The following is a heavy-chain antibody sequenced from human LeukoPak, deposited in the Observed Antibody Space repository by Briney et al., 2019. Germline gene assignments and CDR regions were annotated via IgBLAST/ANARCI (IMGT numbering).Heavy chain of an antibody. CDR1: GFTFSTYS. Sequence: KSGGFLRLSCAASGFTFSTYSMNWVRQAPGKGLEWVSYIGSSSSYIDYAGSVRGRFTVSRDNAKNSLYLQMNSLRDEDTAVYYCVAMGYNYFDPWGQGSLVIVSS. CDR2: IGSSSSYI. CDR3: VAMGYNYFDP. J-gene: IGHJ4*02. D-gene: IGHD5-18*01. V-gene: IGHV3-21*01.